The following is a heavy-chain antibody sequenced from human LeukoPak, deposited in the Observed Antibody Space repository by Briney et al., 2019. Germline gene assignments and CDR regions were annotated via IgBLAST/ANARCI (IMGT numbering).Heavy chain of an antibody. J-gene: IGHJ4*02. CDR3: ATSRAVAGAIDY. CDR1: GFTVSSNY. CDR2: IYSGGYT. Sequence: PGGSLRLSCAASGFTVSSNYMSWVRQAPGKGLDWVSVIYSGGYTYYVASVKGRFTISRDKSKNTVYLQMNSLRAEDTALCYCATSRAVAGAIDYWGQGTLVTVSS. D-gene: IGHD6-19*01. V-gene: IGHV3-53*01.